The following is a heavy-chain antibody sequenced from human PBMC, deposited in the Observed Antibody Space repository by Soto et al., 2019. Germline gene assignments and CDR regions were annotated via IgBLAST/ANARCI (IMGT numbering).Heavy chain of an antibody. CDR2: IWYDGSNK. CDR3: ARNEYYYYGMDV. J-gene: IGHJ6*02. CDR1: GFTFSSYG. V-gene: IGHV3-33*01. Sequence: GGSLRLSCAASGFTFSSYGMHWVRQAPGKGLEWVAVIWYDGSNKYYADSVKGRFTISRDNSKNTLYLQMNSLRAEDTAVYYCARNEYYYYGMDVWGQGTTVTVSS.